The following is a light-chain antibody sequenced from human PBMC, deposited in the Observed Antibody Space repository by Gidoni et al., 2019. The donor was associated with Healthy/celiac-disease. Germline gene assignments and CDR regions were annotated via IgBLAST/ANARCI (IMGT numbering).Light chain of an antibody. CDR1: SSNIGAGYD. CDR2: GNS. J-gene: IGLJ2*01. CDR3: QSYDSSLSGSV. Sequence: QSVLTQPPSVSRAPGQRVTISCPGSSSNIGAGYDVPWYQQLPGTAPKPPIYGNSNRPSGVPDRFSGSKSGTSASLAITGLQAEDEADYYCQSYDSSLSGSVFGGGTKLTVL. V-gene: IGLV1-40*01.